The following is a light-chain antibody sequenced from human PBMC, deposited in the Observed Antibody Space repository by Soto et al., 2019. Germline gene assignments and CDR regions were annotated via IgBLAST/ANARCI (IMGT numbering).Light chain of an antibody. Sequence: QSALTQPASVSGSPGQSITISCTGTSSDVADYNYVSWYQQHPGKPPKLVIYEVSGRPSGISNRFSGSKSGNTASLTISRLQAEDEADYYCSSYTTSSTLVVFGGGTKLTVL. V-gene: IGLV2-14*01. J-gene: IGLJ2*01. CDR1: SSDVADYNY. CDR2: EVS. CDR3: SSYTTSSTLVV.